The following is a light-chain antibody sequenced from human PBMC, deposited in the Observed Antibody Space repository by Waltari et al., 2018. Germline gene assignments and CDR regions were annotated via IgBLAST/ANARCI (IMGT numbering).Light chain of an antibody. CDR1: DFKIEKKF. CDR2: AND. V-gene: IGLV1-51*02. J-gene: IGLJ3*02. Sequence: QSVLPQPPSVSGAPGRTVTTSWSGSDFKIEKKFLSWYQQLPGTAPKLLIFANDRRPSGVPNRLSGSKSGTSATLGITGLQTGDEADYYCGTWDPNLSAWVFGGGTKLTVL. CDR3: GTWDPNLSAWV.